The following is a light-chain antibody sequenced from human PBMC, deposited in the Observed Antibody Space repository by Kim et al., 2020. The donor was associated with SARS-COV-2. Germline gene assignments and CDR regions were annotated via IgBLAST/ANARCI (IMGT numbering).Light chain of an antibody. CDR2: GAS. Sequence: SPGERATLSCRASQSVSSSYLAWYQQKPGQAPRLLIYGASSRATGIPDRFSGSGSGKDFTLTISRLEPEDFAVYYCQQYGSSPLTFGGGTKVDIK. J-gene: IGKJ4*01. CDR1: QSVSSSY. V-gene: IGKV3-20*01. CDR3: QQYGSSPLT.